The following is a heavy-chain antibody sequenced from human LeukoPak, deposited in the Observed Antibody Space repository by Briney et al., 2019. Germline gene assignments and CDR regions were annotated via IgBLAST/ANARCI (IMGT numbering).Heavy chain of an antibody. CDR3: AKTMSPYYYDSSGF. J-gene: IGHJ4*02. V-gene: IGHV3-30*02. CDR2: IRYDGINK. Sequence: FIRYDGINKYYADSVKGRFTISRYNSKNTLYLQVNSLRTEDTAVYYCAKTMSPYYYDSSGFWGQGTLVTVSS. D-gene: IGHD3-22*01.